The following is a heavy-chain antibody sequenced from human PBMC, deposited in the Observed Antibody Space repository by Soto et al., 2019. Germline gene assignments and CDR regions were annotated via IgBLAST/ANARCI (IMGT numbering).Heavy chain of an antibody. CDR2: ISAENGNT. V-gene: IGHV1-18*01. Sequence: ASVKVSCKASGYTFTSYGITWVRQAPGQGLEWMGWISAENGNTNYAQKVQGRVTMTADTSTSTAYMELRSLRSDDTAVYYCARGTLLWFGFDYWGQGTLVTVSS. CDR1: GYTFTSYG. CDR3: ARGTLLWFGFDY. J-gene: IGHJ4*02. D-gene: IGHD3-10*01.